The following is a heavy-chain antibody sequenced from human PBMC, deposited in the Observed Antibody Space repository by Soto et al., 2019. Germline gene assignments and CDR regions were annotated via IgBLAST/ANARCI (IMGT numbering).Heavy chain of an antibody. CDR2: IYPGDSDT. CDR1: GYSFTNYW. Sequence: EVQLVQSGAEVKKPGESLKISCKGSGYSFTNYWIGWVRQMPGKGLEWMVIIYPGDSDTRYNPSFQGQVTISADKSTNTAYLQWSSLEASDTAMYYCARCPPGNTGRYYDYWGPGTLVAVSS. CDR3: ARCPPGNTGRYYDY. V-gene: IGHV5-51*01. J-gene: IGHJ4*03.